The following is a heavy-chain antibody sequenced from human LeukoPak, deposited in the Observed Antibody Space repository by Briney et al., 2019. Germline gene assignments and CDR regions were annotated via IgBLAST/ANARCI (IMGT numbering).Heavy chain of an antibody. CDR2: IKHSGST. Sequence: SETLSLTCAVYGGSFSGYYSSWVRQPPGKGLEWIGEIKHSGSTNYNPSPKRRVTISIDTSKNQFSLKLSSVTAADTAVYYCARGTYCSSTSCYTSYYYYYGMDVWGQGTTVTVSS. CDR3: ARGTYCSSTSCYTSYYYYYGMDV. J-gene: IGHJ6*02. CDR1: GGSFSGYY. V-gene: IGHV4-34*01. D-gene: IGHD2-2*02.